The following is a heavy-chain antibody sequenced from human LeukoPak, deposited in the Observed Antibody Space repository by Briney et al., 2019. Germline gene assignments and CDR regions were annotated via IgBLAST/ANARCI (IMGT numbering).Heavy chain of an antibody. D-gene: IGHD6-13*01. Sequence: GASVKVSFKASGYTFTGYYMHWVRQAPGQGLEWMGWINPNSGGTNYAQKFQGRVTMTRDTSISTAYMELSRLRSDDTAVYYCARGLIGSSWYIRAFDIWGQGTMVTVSS. CDR2: INPNSGGT. CDR1: GYTFTGYY. CDR3: ARGLIGSSWYIRAFDI. V-gene: IGHV1-2*02. J-gene: IGHJ3*02.